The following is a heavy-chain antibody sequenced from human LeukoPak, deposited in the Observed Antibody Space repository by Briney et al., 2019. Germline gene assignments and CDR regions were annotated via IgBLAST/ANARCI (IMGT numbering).Heavy chain of an antibody. CDR1: GITLSNYG. CDR3: AKRGVVIRVILIGFHKEAYYFDS. D-gene: IGHD3-9*01. J-gene: IGHJ4*02. CDR2: ISGSGGGT. V-gene: IGHV3-23*01. Sequence: GGSLRLSCAVSGITLSNYGMSWVRQGPGKGLEWVAGISGSGGGTTYADSVKGWFTISRDNSKNTLYLQMNSLRAEDTAVYFCAKRGVVIRVILIGFHKEAYYFDSWGRGALVTVSS.